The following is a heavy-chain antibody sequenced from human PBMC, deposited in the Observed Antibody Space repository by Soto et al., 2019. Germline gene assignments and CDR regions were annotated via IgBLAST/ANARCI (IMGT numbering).Heavy chain of an antibody. CDR1: GESNNSGGYY. J-gene: IGHJ6*02. CDR3: ARDVGNHYGMDA. CDR2: IYDTGRT. Sequence: QVQLQESGPGLVKPSQTLSLTCTVSGESNNSGGYYWSWIRQHPRKGLEWIGYIYDTGRTNYNPSLKRLITISLGTYKNQFALMASSVTAAATAVSYCARDVGNHYGMDAWGQGTTVTV. V-gene: IGHV4-31*01.